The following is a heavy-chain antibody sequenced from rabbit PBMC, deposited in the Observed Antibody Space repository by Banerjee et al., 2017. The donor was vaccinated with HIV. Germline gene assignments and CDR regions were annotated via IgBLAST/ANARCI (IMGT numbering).Heavy chain of an antibody. D-gene: IGHD4-1*01. J-gene: IGHJ4*01. CDR3: ARDLAGVIGWNFNL. CDR1: GFTISSYH. Sequence: QSLEESGGDLVTPGGTLTLTCTASGFTISSYHMCWVRQAPGKGLEWIACIYVGSSSITYYANWAKGRFTISKTSSTTVTLQMTSLTAADTATYFCARDLAGVIGWNFNLWGPGTLVTVS. CDR2: IYVGSSSIT. V-gene: IGHV1S40*01.